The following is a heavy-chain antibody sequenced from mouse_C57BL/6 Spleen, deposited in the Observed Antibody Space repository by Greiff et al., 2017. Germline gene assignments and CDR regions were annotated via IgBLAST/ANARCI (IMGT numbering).Heavy chain of an antibody. V-gene: IGHV5-6*01. CDR2: ISSGGSYT. D-gene: IGHD1-1*01. Sequence: VQLKESGGDLVKPGGSLKLSCAASGFTFSSYGMSWVRQTPDKRLEWVATISSGGSYTYYPDSVKGRFTISRDNAKNTLYLQMSSLKSEDTAMYYCARRDDYGSAGYAMDYWGQGTSVTVSS. CDR1: GFTFSSYG. J-gene: IGHJ4*01. CDR3: ARRDDYGSAGYAMDY.